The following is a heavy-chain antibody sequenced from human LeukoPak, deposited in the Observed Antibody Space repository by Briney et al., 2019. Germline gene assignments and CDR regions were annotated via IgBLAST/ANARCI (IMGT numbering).Heavy chain of an antibody. CDR3: ARDRLQDYGGNSH. V-gene: IGHV3-48*04. J-gene: IGHJ4*02. CDR2: ISSSSSTI. Sequence: GGSLRLSCAASGFTFSSYSMNWVRQAPGKGLEWVSYISSSSSTIYYADSVKGRFTISRDNAKNSLYLQMNSLRAEDTAVYYCARDRLQDYGGNSHWGRGTLVTVSS. CDR1: GFTFSSYS. D-gene: IGHD4-23*01.